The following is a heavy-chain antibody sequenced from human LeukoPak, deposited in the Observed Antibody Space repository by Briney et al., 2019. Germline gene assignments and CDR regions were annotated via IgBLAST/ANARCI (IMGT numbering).Heavy chain of an antibody. CDR3: ARGGLRGYSGYVSYNWFDP. J-gene: IGHJ5*02. CDR2: INHSGST. Sequence: SETLSLTCAVYGGSFSGYYWSWIRQPPGKGLEWIGEINHSGSTNYNPSLKSRVTISVDTSKNQFSLKLSSVIAADTAVYYCARGGLRGYSGYVSYNWFDPWGQGTLVTVSS. CDR1: GGSFSGYY. V-gene: IGHV4-34*01. D-gene: IGHD5-12*01.